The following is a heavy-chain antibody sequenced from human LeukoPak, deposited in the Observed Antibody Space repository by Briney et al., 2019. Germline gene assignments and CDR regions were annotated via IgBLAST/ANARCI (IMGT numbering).Heavy chain of an antibody. J-gene: IGHJ4*02. Sequence: SETLSLTCTVSGGSISSYYWGWIRQSPGKGLEWIGSIYYSGSTNYNPSLKSRVTISVDTSKNQFSLKLSSVTAADTAVYYCARMGRIAVAGLDYWGQGTLVTVSS. CDR3: ARMGRIAVAGLDY. D-gene: IGHD6-19*01. V-gene: IGHV4-39*07. CDR2: IYYSGST. CDR1: GGSISSYY.